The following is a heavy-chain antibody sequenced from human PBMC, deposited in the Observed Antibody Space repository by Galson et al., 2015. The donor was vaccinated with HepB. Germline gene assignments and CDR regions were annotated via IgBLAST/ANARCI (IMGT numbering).Heavy chain of an antibody. V-gene: IGHV3-30*18. CDR3: AKDPSLYYDILTGYCWFDP. J-gene: IGHJ5*02. CDR2: ISYDGSNK. Sequence: SLRLSCAASGFTFSSYGMHWVRQAPGKGLERVAVISYDGSNKYYADSVKGRFTISRDNSKNTLYLQMNSLRAEDTAVYYCAKDPSLYYDILTGYCWFDPWGQGTLVTVSS. CDR1: GFTFSSYG. D-gene: IGHD3-9*01.